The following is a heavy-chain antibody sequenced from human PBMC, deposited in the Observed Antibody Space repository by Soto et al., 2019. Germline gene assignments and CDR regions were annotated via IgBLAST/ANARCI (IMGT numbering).Heavy chain of an antibody. CDR2: IYYSGST. D-gene: IGHD4-17*01. J-gene: IGHJ4*02. V-gene: IGHV4-59*08. Sequence: PSETLSLTCTVSGGSISSYYWSWIRQPPGKGLEWIGYIYYSGSTNYNPSLKSRVTISVDTSKNQFSLKLSSVTAADTAVYYCARLNYGDYVGYWGQGTLVTVSS. CDR3: ARLNYGDYVGY. CDR1: GGSISSYY.